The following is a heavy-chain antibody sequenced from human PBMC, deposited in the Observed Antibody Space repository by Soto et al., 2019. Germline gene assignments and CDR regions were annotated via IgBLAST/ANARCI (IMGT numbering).Heavy chain of an antibody. CDR3: ARCGAEAYYDFWSGYYIDY. V-gene: IGHV1-18*01. Sequence: ASVKVSCKASGYTFTSYGISWVRQAPGQGLEWMGWISAYSGNTNYAQKLQGRVTMTTDTSTSTAYMELRSLRSDDTAVYYCARCGAEAYYDFWSGYYIDYWGQGTLVTVSS. CDR1: GYTFTSYG. D-gene: IGHD3-3*01. CDR2: ISAYSGNT. J-gene: IGHJ4*02.